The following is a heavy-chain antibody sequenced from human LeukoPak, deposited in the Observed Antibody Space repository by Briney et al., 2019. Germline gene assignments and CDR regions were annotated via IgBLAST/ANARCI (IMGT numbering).Heavy chain of an antibody. Sequence: PSETLSLTCTVFGGSSSNYHWSWVRQPPGKGLEWIGYMYDSGSTKYNPSLKSRVTMSVDTSKTQFSLRLSSVTAADTATDYSSRGGPSPITSFGVDNPYSDIWGQGRMVTASS. CDR1: GGSSSNYH. J-gene: IGHJ3*02. CDR2: MYDSGST. CDR3: SRGGPSPITSFGVDNPYSDI. D-gene: IGHD3-3*01. V-gene: IGHV4-59*01.